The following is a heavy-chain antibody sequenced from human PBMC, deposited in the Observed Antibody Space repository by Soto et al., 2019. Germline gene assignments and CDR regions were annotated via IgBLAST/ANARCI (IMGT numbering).Heavy chain of an antibody. Sequence: WWSLRLSCSASVFTFSSYSMNWFRQAPGKGLEWVSYISSSSSTIYYADSVKGRFTISRDNAKNSLYLQMNSLRDEDTAVYYCARDRRYDFWSGYFPYYYYGMDVWGQGTTVTVSS. CDR1: VFTFSSYS. CDR3: ARDRRYDFWSGYFPYYYYGMDV. V-gene: IGHV3-48*02. CDR2: ISSSSSTI. D-gene: IGHD3-3*01. J-gene: IGHJ6*02.